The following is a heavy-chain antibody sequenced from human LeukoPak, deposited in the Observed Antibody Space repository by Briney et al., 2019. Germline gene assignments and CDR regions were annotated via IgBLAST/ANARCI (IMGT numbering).Heavy chain of an antibody. V-gene: IGHV4-59*01. Sequence: SSETLSLTCTVSGGSISSYYWSWIRQPPGKGLEWIGYIYYSGSTNYNPSLKSRVTISVDTSKNQFSLKLSSVTAADTAAYYCASYSYYYDSSGYFDYWGQGTLVTVSS. D-gene: IGHD3-22*01. J-gene: IGHJ4*02. CDR3: ASYSYYYDSSGYFDY. CDR1: GGSISSYY. CDR2: IYYSGST.